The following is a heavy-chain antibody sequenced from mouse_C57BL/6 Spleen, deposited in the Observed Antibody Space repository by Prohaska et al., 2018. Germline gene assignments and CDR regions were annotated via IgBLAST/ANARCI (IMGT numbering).Heavy chain of an antibody. CDR3: ARQSDGYYVY. V-gene: IGHV1-26*01. D-gene: IGHD2-3*01. CDR1: GYTFTDYY. Sequence: EVQLQQSGPELVKPGASVKISCKASGYTFTDYYMNWVKQSHGKSLEWIGDINPNNGGTSYNQKFKGKATLTVDKSSSTAYMELRSLTSEDSAVYYCARQSDGYYVYWGQGTLVTVSA. CDR2: INPNNGGT. J-gene: IGHJ3*01.